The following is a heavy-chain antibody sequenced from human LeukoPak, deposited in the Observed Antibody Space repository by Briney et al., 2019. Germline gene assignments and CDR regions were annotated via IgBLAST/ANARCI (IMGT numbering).Heavy chain of an antibody. CDR2: IKQDGSEK. CDR3: ARVSGARIRVFWSGYSDYYGMDV. Sequence: PGGSLRLSCAASGFTFSNYYMSWIRQAPGKGLEWVANIKQDGSEKYYVDSVKGRFTISRDNAKNSLYLQMNSLRAEDTAVYYCARVSGARIRVFWSGYSDYYGMDVWGQGTTVTVSS. J-gene: IGHJ6*02. D-gene: IGHD3-3*01. V-gene: IGHV3-7*01. CDR1: GFTFSNYY.